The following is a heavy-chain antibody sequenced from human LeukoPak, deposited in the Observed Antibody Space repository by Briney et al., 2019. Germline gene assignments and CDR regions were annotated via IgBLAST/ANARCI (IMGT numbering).Heavy chain of an antibody. D-gene: IGHD1/OR15-1a*01. Sequence: TLSLTCTVSGGSISSGGYYWSWLRQPPGKGLEWIGYIYHSGSTYYNPSLKSRVTISVDRSKNQFSLKLSSVTAADTAVYYCARDGTGEGYYMDVWGKGTTVTVSS. J-gene: IGHJ6*03. V-gene: IGHV4-30-2*01. CDR2: IYHSGST. CDR3: ARDGTGEGYYMDV. CDR1: GGSISSGGYY.